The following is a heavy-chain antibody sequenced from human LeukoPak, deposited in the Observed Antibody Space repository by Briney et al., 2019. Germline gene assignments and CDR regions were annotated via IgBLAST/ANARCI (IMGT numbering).Heavy chain of an antibody. CDR1: GYTFTGYY. J-gene: IGHJ4*02. Sequence: ASVKVSRKASGYTFTGYYMHWVRQAPGQGLEWMGWINPNSGGTNYAQKFQGRVTMTRDTSISTAYMELSRLGSDDTAVYYCARDQVAVTYCFDYWGQGTLVTVSS. V-gene: IGHV1-2*02. CDR2: INPNSGGT. CDR3: ARDQVAVTYCFDY. D-gene: IGHD3-22*01.